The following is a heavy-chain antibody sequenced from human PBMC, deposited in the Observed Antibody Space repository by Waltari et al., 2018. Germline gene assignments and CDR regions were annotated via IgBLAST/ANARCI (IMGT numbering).Heavy chain of an antibody. CDR1: GFTFSSYA. D-gene: IGHD3-22*01. CDR2: ISYDGSNK. J-gene: IGHJ4*02. Sequence: QVQLVESGGGVVQPGRSLRLSCAASGFTFSSYAMHWVRQAPGKGLEWVAVISYDGSNKYYADSVKGRFTISRDNSKNTLYPQMNSLRAEDTAVYYCARAPHKSYYYDSSGFRGGNDYWGQGTLVTVSS. V-gene: IGHV3-30*01. CDR3: ARAPHKSYYYDSSGFRGGNDY.